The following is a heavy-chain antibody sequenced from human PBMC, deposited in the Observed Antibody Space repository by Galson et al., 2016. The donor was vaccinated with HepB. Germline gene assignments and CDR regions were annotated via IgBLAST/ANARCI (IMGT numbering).Heavy chain of an antibody. J-gene: IGHJ6*02. V-gene: IGHV3-30-3*01. CDR3: VKEGQWLVLGYYYEMDV. CDR2: ISDDGNNK. D-gene: IGHD6-19*01. CDR1: GFTFSNYA. Sequence: SLRLSCAASGFTFSNYAMHWVRQAPGKGLEWVAVISDDGNNKYYTESVRGRFTISRDNSRKTLYLQMSSLRAEDTAVYYCVKEGQWLVLGYYYEMDVWGPGTTVTVSS.